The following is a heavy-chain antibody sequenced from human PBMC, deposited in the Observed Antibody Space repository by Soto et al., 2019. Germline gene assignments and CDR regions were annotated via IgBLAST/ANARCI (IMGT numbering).Heavy chain of an antibody. CDR1: GGSISSSSYY. V-gene: IGHV4-39*01. J-gene: IGHJ6*03. CDR2: IYYSGST. Sequence: QLQLQESGPGLVKPSETLSLTCTVSGGSISSSSYYWGWIRQPPGKGLEWIGSIYYSGSTYYNPSLKSRVTISVDTSKNQFSLKLSSVTAADTAVYYCARLHGDYYYYYMDVWGKGTTVTVSS. D-gene: IGHD4-17*01. CDR3: ARLHGDYYYYYMDV.